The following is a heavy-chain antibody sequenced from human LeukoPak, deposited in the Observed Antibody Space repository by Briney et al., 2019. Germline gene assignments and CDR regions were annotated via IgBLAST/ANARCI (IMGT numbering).Heavy chain of an antibody. Sequence: GGSLRLSCAASGFTFSSYAMNWVRQAPGKGLGWVSTISINDGSTYYADSVKGRFTISRDNSKSTLYLQMNSLRAEDTAVYYCAKDFGNIVVVPAAFDSWGLGTLVTVSS. CDR2: ISINDGST. J-gene: IGHJ4*02. D-gene: IGHD2-2*01. CDR1: GFTFSSYA. CDR3: AKDFGNIVVVPAAFDS. V-gene: IGHV3-23*01.